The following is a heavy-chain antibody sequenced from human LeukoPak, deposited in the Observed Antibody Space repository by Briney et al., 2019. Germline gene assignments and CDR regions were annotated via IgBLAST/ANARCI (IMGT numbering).Heavy chain of an antibody. J-gene: IGHJ4*02. D-gene: IGHD4-17*01. CDR2: INRVDGIR. V-gene: IGHV1-46*02. CDR1: GDTFNIHY. Sequence: ASLKISCKACGDTFNIHYFHWIRQAPGQGLEWMGIINRVDGIRGNAQTFQGRLMLTKDTSTSTAYMELSSLRSEDTAIYYCASEKNYGDKYFASWGQGTVVTVSS. CDR3: ASEKNYGDKYFAS.